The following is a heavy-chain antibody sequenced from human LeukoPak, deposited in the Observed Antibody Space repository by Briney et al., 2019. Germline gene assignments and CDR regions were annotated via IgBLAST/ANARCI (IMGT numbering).Heavy chain of an antibody. CDR2: INHSRST. J-gene: IGHJ4*02. Sequence: SETLSLTCAVYGGSFSPYYWSWIRQSPDKGLEWIGEINHSRSTNYNPSLKSRVTISVDTSKNQFSLKLSSVTAADAAVYYCARDEYAYGGRTHPYFFDYWGQGTLVTVSS. V-gene: IGHV4-34*01. CDR1: GGSFSPYY. D-gene: IGHD3-10*01. CDR3: ARDEYAYGGRTHPYFFDY.